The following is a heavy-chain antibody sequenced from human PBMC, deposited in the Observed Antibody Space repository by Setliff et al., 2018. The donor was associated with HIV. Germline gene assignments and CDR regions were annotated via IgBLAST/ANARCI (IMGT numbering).Heavy chain of an antibody. Sequence: GASVKVSCKTSGYTFPTYGISWVRQAPGHGLEWMGWISAYNGNTDYAQKLQGRVTLTTDTSTSTAYMELRSLRSDDTAVYYCAKDPSVTVTTIWGQGTLVTVSS. CDR3: AKDPSVTVTTI. CDR2: ISAYNGNT. V-gene: IGHV1-18*01. CDR1: GYTFPTYG. D-gene: IGHD4-17*01. J-gene: IGHJ4*02.